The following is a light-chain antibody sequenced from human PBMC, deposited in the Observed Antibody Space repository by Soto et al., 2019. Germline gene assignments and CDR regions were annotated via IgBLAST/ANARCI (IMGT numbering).Light chain of an antibody. CDR1: ESISRDY. CDR2: GAS. Sequence: IVLTQSPGTLSLSPGERATLSCRASESISRDYLAWYQQRLGQAPRHLIYGASSGATGIPDRFSGSGSGTDFTLTISRLEPEDFAIYYCQQYGGVPYTFGQGTKVDNK. V-gene: IGKV3-20*01. J-gene: IGKJ2*01. CDR3: QQYGGVPYT.